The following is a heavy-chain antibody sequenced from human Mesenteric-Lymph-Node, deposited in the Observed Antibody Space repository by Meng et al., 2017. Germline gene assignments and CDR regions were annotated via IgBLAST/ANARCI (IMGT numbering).Heavy chain of an antibody. CDR3: ARTHYDSGSYYYFDY. CDR1: GGSISSSHYY. Sequence: SETLSLTCTVSGGSISSSHYYWGWVRQPPGKGLEWIGNIYYSGGSYYNPSLKSRVTISLDTSKNQFSLKLYSVTAADTAVFYCARTHYDSGSYYYFDYWGQGMLVTVSS. CDR2: IYYSGGS. V-gene: IGHV4-39*07. J-gene: IGHJ4*02. D-gene: IGHD3-10*01.